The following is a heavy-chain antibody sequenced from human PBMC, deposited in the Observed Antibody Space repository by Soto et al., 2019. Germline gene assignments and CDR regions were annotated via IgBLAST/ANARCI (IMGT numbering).Heavy chain of an antibody. CDR2: IGTAGDT. D-gene: IGHD6-6*01. Sequence: EVQLVESGGGLVQPGGSLRLSCAASGFTFSSYDMHWVRQATGEGLEWVSAIGTAGDTYYPGSVKGRFTISRENAKNSLYLQMNSLRAEDTAVYYCARKYSSSGYYYYGMDVWGQGTTVTVSS. CDR1: GFTFSSYD. J-gene: IGHJ6*02. V-gene: IGHV3-13*01. CDR3: ARKYSSSGYYYYGMDV.